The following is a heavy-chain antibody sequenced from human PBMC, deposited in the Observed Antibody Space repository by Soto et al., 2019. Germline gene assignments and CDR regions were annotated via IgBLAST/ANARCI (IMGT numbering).Heavy chain of an antibody. CDR1: GGSISSYY. CDR3: ARVYDAFDI. V-gene: IGHV4-59*01. J-gene: IGHJ3*02. CDR2: IYHSGST. Sequence: SETLSLTCTVSGGSISSYYWSWIRQPPGKGLEWIGYIYHSGSTNYNPSLKSRVTISVDTSKNQFSLKLSSVTAADTAVYYCARVYDAFDIWGQGTMVTVSS.